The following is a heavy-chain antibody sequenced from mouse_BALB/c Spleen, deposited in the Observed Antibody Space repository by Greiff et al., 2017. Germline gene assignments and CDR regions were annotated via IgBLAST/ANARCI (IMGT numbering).Heavy chain of an antibody. J-gene: IGHJ4*01. CDR1: GDSITSGY. CDR2: ISYSGST. D-gene: IGHD1-1*01. Sequence: VQLKQSGPSLVKPSQTLSLTCSVTGDSITSGYWNWIRKFPGNKLEYMGYISYSGSTYYNPSLKSRISITRDTSKNQYYLQLNSVTTEDTATYYCARETTVVATDYYAMDYWGQGTSVTVSS. CDR3: ARETTVVATDYYAMDY. V-gene: IGHV3-8*02.